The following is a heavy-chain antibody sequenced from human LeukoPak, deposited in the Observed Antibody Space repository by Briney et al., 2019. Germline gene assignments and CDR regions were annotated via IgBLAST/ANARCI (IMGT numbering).Heavy chain of an antibody. CDR1: GYTLTELS. V-gene: IGHV1-24*01. CDR3: AIPNDVPTQTYFDY. CDR2: FDPEDGET. J-gene: IGHJ4*02. Sequence: ASVKVSCKVSGYTLTELSMHWVRQAPGKGLEWMGGFDPEDGETIYAQKFQGRVTMTEDTSTDTAYMELSSLRSEDTAVYYCAIPNDVPTQTYFDYWGQGTLVTVSS. D-gene: IGHD1-1*01.